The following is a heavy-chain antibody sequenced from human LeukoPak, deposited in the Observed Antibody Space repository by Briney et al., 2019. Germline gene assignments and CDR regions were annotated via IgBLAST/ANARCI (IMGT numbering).Heavy chain of an antibody. CDR1: RFTVSGNY. CDR2: ISGSGGST. CDR3: ARESPPGS. J-gene: IGHJ5*02. D-gene: IGHD3-9*01. Sequence: PVGSLRPSCASSRFTVSGNYMTWVRPAPGKGLEWVSSISGSGGSTYYADSVKGRFTISRDNAKNSLYLQMNSLRAEDTAVYYCARESPPGSWGQGTLVTVSS. V-gene: IGHV3-11*04.